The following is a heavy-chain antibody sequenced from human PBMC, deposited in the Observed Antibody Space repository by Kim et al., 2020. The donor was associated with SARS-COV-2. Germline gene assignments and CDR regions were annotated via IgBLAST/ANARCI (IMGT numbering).Heavy chain of an antibody. V-gene: IGHV3-33*08. CDR3: ARDGGASLDY. D-gene: IGHD3-16*01. CDR1: GFSISSYG. J-gene: IGHJ4*02. CDR2: IWNDGSRK. Sequence: GGSLRLSCAPSGFSISSYGVHWVRQAPGKGLAWVAVIWNDGSRKYYGDSVKGRFTISRDTSKNTVYLQMNSLRAEDTAVYYCARDGGASLDYWGQGALVTVSS.